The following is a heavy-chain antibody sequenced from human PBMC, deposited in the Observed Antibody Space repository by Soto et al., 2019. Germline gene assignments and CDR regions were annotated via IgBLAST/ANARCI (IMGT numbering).Heavy chain of an antibody. Sequence: EVQLVESGGGLVQPGGSLRLSCAASGFTVSSNYMSWVRQAPGKGLEWVSVVYIGGNTYYAESVEDRFTISRDNFQKMLNLKRNSLRAEDTAVYYGGGSGGGGFDYWGQGTLVTVSS. D-gene: IGHD3-10*01. CDR2: VYIGGNT. J-gene: IGHJ4*02. CDR1: GFTVSSNY. CDR3: GGSGGGGFDY. V-gene: IGHV3-66*01.